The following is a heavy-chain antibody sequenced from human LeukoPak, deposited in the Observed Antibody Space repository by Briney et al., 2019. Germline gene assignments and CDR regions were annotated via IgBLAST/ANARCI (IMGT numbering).Heavy chain of an antibody. D-gene: IGHD4-17*01. V-gene: IGHV1-69*01. J-gene: IGHJ4*02. Sequence: GASVKVSCKASGGTFSSYAVSWVRQAPGQGVEWMGGIIPISGTANYAQKFQGRVTITADESTSTAYMELSSLRAEDTAMYYCARGPQRLRGLFDYWGQGTLVTVSS. CDR1: GGTFSSYA. CDR3: ARGPQRLRGLFDY. CDR2: IIPISGTA.